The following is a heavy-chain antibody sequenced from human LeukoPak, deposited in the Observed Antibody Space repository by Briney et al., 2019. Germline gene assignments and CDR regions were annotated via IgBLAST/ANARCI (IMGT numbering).Heavy chain of an antibody. CDR3: ARFLGKVRLGELSSSLDY. CDR1: GFSFSDAW. Sequence: GGSLRLSCAASGFSFSDAWMSWVRQAPGKGLEWVSYISSSGSTIYYADSVKGRFTISRDNAKNSLYLQMNSLRAEDTAVYYCARFLGKVRLGELSSSLDYWGQGTLVTVSS. D-gene: IGHD3-16*02. CDR2: ISSSGSTI. J-gene: IGHJ4*02. V-gene: IGHV3-11*04.